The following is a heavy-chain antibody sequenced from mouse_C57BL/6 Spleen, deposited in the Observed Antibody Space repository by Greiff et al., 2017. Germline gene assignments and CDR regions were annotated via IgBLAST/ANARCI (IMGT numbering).Heavy chain of an antibody. CDR3: ARGGLRQGFAY. D-gene: IGHD2-4*01. CDR2: IDPNSGGT. V-gene: IGHV1-72*01. Sequence: QVQLQQPGAELVKPGASVKLSCKASGYTFTSYWMHWVKQRPGPGLEWIGRIDPNSGGTKYNEKFKSKATLTVDKPSSTAYMQLSSLTSEDSAVYYCARGGLRQGFAYWGQGTLVTVSA. CDR1: GYTFTSYW. J-gene: IGHJ3*01.